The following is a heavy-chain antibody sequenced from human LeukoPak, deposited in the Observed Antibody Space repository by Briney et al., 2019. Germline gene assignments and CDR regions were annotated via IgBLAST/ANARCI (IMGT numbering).Heavy chain of an antibody. CDR1: GFTVSSSY. J-gene: IGHJ3*02. D-gene: IGHD5-18*01. Sequence: GGSLRLSCAASGFTVSSSYMSWVRQAPGKGLEWVSVIYSGGIYNDGTTNYGDSVKGRFTISRDNSKNTLYLQMNSLRAEDTAVYYCARRELLGYSYGLRAFNIWGQGTTVTVSS. CDR2: IYSGGIYNDGTT. V-gene: IGHV3-66*04. CDR3: ARRELLGYSYGLRAFNI.